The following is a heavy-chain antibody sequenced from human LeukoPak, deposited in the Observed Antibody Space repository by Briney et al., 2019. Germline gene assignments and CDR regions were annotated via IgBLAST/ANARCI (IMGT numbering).Heavy chain of an antibody. J-gene: IGHJ4*02. D-gene: IGHD6-13*01. CDR3: ARGSSWYLI. V-gene: IGHV3-30*03. CDR1: GFTFSSYG. Sequence: GGSLRLSCAASGFTFSSYGMHWVRQAPGKGLEWVAVISYDGSNKYYADSVKGRFTISRDNSKNTLYLQMNSLRAEDTAVYYCARGSSWYLIWGQGTLVTVSS. CDR2: ISYDGSNK.